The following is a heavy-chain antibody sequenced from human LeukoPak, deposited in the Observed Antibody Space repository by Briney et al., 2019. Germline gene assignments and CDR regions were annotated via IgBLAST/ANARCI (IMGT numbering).Heavy chain of an antibody. D-gene: IGHD2-2*01. CDR2: IYHSGST. CDR1: GGSISSGGYS. CDR3: ARSRLGYCSSTSCYVGGWFDP. Sequence: SETLSLTCAVSGGSISSGGYSWSWIRQPPGKGLEWIEYIYHSGSTYYNPSLKSRVTISVDRSKNQFSLKLSSVTAADTAVYYCARSRLGYCSSTSCYVGGWFDPWGQGTLVTVSS. V-gene: IGHV4-30-2*01. J-gene: IGHJ5*02.